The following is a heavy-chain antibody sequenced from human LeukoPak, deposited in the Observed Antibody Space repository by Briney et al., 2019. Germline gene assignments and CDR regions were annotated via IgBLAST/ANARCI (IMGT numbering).Heavy chain of an antibody. J-gene: IGHJ4*02. CDR1: GYTFSNFG. CDR3: ARDGTSTDDY. V-gene: IGHV1-18*01. D-gene: IGHD2-2*01. Sequence: ASVRASCKTSGYTFSNFGINWVRQAPGQGLEWMGWISGNNDNPNYGQKFQGRFTVTTDSSTSTAYMELRNLRFDDTAVYYCARDGTSTDDYWGQGTLVTVSS. CDR2: ISGNNDNP.